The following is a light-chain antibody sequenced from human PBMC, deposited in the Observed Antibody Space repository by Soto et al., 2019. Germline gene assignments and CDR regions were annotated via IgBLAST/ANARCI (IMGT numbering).Light chain of an antibody. CDR3: QQYGTSPWT. J-gene: IGKJ1*01. Sequence: VLTQSPGTLSLSPGERATISCRASQSVTICYLAWFQQKPGQAPRLLIYGARTRATGVPDRFSASGSGTDFSLTISRLEPEDFAVYYCQQYGTSPWTFGQGTKVEIK. V-gene: IGKV3-20*01. CDR1: QSVTICY. CDR2: GAR.